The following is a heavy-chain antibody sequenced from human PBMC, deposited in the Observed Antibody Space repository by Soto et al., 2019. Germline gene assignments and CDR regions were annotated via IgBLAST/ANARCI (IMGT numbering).Heavy chain of an antibody. V-gene: IGHV1-3*01. D-gene: IGHD6-19*01. CDR3: ASLPGSGLDY. CDR2: INAGNGNT. Sequence: QVQLVQSGAEVKKPGASVKVSCKASGYTFTSYAMHWVRQAPGQRLEWMGWINAGNGNTKYSQKFQGRVTITSDTSASTAYRELSSLRSEDTAVYYCASLPGSGLDYWGQGTLVTVSS. J-gene: IGHJ4*02. CDR1: GYTFTSYA.